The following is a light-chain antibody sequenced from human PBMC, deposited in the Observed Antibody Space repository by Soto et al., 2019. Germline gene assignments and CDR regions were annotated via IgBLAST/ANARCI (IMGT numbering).Light chain of an antibody. CDR2: GAS. CDR3: QQYGSSYPWT. Sequence: IVMTQSPATLSVSPGERVTLSCRASQGLSSNLAWYQQKPGQAPRLLIYGASSRATGIPDRFSGSGSGTDFTLTIRRLEPEDFAVYYCQQYGSSYPWTFGQGTKVDI. J-gene: IGKJ1*01. CDR1: QGLSSN. V-gene: IGKV3-20*01.